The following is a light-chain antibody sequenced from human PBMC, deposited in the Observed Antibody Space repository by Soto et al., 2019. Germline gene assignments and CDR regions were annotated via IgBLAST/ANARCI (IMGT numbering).Light chain of an antibody. V-gene: IGKV1-39*01. J-gene: IGKJ4*01. CDR3: QQYERYPPS. CDR2: AAK. Sequence: DIQMTQSPSSLSASIGDTVTITCRASQRINFYLNWYQQQPGKAPSLLIYAAKNLESGVPSRFSGGGSGSEFTLTVSSLRPEDFATYYCQQYERYPPSFGGGTKLDI. CDR1: QRINFY.